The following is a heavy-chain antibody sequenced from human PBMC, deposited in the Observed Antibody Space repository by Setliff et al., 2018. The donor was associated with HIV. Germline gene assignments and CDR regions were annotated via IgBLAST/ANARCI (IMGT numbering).Heavy chain of an antibody. V-gene: IGHV4-4*08. CDR1: GGSISSHY. J-gene: IGHJ6*03. CDR2: IYTSGST. D-gene: IGHD3-3*01. CDR3: ARCYHNFWSGYPLDYMDV. Sequence: SETLSLTCTVSGGSISSHYWSWIRQPPGEGLEWIGHIYTSGSTNYNPSLKSRVTMSVGTSKNQFSLKLSSVTAADTAVYYCARCYHNFWSGYPLDYMDVWGKGTTVTVSS.